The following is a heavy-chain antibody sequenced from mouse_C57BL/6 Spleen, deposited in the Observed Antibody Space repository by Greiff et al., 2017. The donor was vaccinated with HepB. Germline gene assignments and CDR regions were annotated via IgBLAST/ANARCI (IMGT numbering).Heavy chain of an antibody. J-gene: IGHJ1*03. CDR3: ARCYYGSSYWYFDV. V-gene: IGHV1-26*01. D-gene: IGHD1-1*01. Sequence: EVKLQQSGPELVKPGASVKISCKASGYTFTDYYMNWVKQSHGKSLEWIGDINPNNGGTSYNQKFKGKATLTVDKSSSTAYMELRSLTSEDSAVYYCARCYYGSSYWYFDVWGTGTTVTVSS. CDR1: GYTFTDYY. CDR2: INPNNGGT.